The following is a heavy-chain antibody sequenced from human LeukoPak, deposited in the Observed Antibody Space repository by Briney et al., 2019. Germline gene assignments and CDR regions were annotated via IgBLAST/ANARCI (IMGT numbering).Heavy chain of an antibody. D-gene: IGHD3-22*01. J-gene: IGHJ4*02. V-gene: IGHV3-48*01. CDR2: VSSSSSSI. CDR3: AGDYYDSSGYYYG. Sequence: GGSLRLSCAASGFTFSTYWMNWVRQAPGKGLEWVSYVSSSSSSIYYADSVKGRFTISRDNSKNSLYLQMNSLRAEDTAVYYCAGDYYDSSGYYYGWGQGILVTVSS. CDR1: GFTFSTYW.